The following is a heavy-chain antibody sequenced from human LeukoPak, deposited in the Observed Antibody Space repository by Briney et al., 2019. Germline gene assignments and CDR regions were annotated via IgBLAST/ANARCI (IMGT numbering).Heavy chain of an antibody. J-gene: IGHJ4*02. CDR2: ISAYNGNT. D-gene: IGHD3-10*01. CDR1: GYTFTSYG. CDR3: ARDLVWFGEFPFDY. Sequence: GASVKVSCKASGYTFTSYGISWVRQAPGQGLEWMGWISAYNGNTNYAQKLQGRVTMTTDTSTSTAYMELRSLRSDDTAVYYGARDLVWFGEFPFDYWGQGTLVTVSS. V-gene: IGHV1-18*04.